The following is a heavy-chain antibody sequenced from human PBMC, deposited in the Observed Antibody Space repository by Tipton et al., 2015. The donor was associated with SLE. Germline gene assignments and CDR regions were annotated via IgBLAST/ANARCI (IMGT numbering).Heavy chain of an antibody. D-gene: IGHD6-19*01. CDR2: IYTDDSTI. CDR1: GFTFSSYW. CDR3: ARDGGLIAVVGPDY. Sequence: SLRLSCAASGFTFSSYWMHWVRQVPGEGLTWVSRIYTDDSTITYADSVKGRFTISRDNAKNTLFLQMNNLRPEDTAVYYCARDGGLIAVVGPDYWGQGTLVTVSS. V-gene: IGHV3-74*03. J-gene: IGHJ4*02.